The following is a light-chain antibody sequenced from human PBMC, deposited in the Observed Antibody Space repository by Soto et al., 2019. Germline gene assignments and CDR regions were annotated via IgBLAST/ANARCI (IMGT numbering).Light chain of an antibody. CDR2: DVS. V-gene: IGLV2-14*01. Sequence: QSVLTQPASVSGSPGQSITISCTGTSSDVGGYNYVSWYQQHPGKAPKLMIYDVSNRPSGVSNRFSGSKSGNTASLTISGLQAEDEADYYCSSYTSISTYNYVFGTGTKVTVL. J-gene: IGLJ1*01. CDR1: SSDVGGYNY. CDR3: SSYTSISTYNYV.